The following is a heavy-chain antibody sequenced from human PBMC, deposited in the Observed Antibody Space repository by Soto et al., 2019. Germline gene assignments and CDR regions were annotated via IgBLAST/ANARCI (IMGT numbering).Heavy chain of an antibody. V-gene: IGHV3-30*18. CDR3: AKVLWFGEFLGPFDY. D-gene: IGHD3-10*01. Sequence: GGSLRLSCAASGFTLSSYGMHWVRQAPGKGLEWVAVISYDGSNKYYADSVKGRFTISRDNSKNTLYLQMNSLRAEDTAVYYCAKVLWFGEFLGPFDYWGQGTLVTVSS. J-gene: IGHJ4*02. CDR1: GFTLSSYG. CDR2: ISYDGSNK.